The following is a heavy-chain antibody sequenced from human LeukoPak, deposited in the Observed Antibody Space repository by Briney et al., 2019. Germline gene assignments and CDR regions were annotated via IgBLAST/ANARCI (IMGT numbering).Heavy chain of an antibody. D-gene: IGHD6-13*01. CDR2: IGTAGDT. CDR3: ARGAAAAGTMDY. CDR1: GFTFSSYD. J-gene: IGHJ4*02. Sequence: GSLRLSCAASGFTFSSYDMHWVRQATGKGLEGVSAIGTAGDTYYPGSVKGRFTISRENAKNSLYLQMNSLRAGDTAVYYCARGAAAAGTMDYWGQGTLVTVSS. V-gene: IGHV3-13*01.